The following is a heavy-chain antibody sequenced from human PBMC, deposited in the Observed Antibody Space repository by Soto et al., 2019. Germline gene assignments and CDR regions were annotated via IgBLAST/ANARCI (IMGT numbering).Heavy chain of an antibody. CDR1: GYTFTSYG. CDR2: ISAYNGNT. CDR3: ARLFSGDYYDSSGYYFIDY. Sequence: ASVKVSCKASGYTFTSYGISWVRQAPGQGLEWMGWISAYNGNTNYAQKFQGKVTMTTDTSTSTAYMELRSLRSDDTAVYYCARLFSGDYYDSSGYYFIDYWGQGTLVTVSS. J-gene: IGHJ4*02. D-gene: IGHD3-22*01. V-gene: IGHV1-18*01.